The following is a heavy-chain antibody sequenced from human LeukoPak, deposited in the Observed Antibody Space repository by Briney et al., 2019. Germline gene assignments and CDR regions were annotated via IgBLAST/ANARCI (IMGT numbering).Heavy chain of an antibody. Sequence: QPGGSLRLSCAASGFTFDDYAMHWVRQAPGKGLEWVSGISWNSGSIGYADSVKGRFTISRDNAKNSLYLQMNSLRAEDTALYYCAKDITYDSSDLTHFDYWGQGTLVTVSS. CDR3: AKDITYDSSDLTHFDY. CDR1: GFTFDDYA. D-gene: IGHD3-22*01. CDR2: ISWNSGSI. J-gene: IGHJ4*02. V-gene: IGHV3-9*01.